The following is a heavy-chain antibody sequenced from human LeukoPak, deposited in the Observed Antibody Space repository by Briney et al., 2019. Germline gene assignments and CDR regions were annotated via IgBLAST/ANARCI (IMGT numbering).Heavy chain of an antibody. J-gene: IGHJ5*02. D-gene: IGHD1-26*01. CDR2: IYYSGST. CDR1: GGSTSSCNYY. V-gene: IGHV4-39*01. Sequence: SETLSLTCTVSGGSTSSCNYYWGWIRQPPGKGLEWIGSIYYSGSTYYNPSLKSRVNISVDTSKNQFSLKLSSVTAADTAVYYCARHQVGATGYNWFDPWGQGTLVTVSS. CDR3: ARHQVGATGYNWFDP.